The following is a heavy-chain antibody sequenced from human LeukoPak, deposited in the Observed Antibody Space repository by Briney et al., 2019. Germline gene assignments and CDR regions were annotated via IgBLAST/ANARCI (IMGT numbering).Heavy chain of an antibody. CDR1: GYTFTGYY. CDR2: INPNSGGT. J-gene: IGHJ5*02. V-gene: IGHV1-2*06. Sequence: ASVKVSCKASGYTFTGYYMHWVRQAPGQGLEWMGRINPNSGGTSYAQKFQGRVTMTRDTSTSTVYMELSSLRSEDTAVYYCASLFSSGPLGGPWGQGTLVTVSS. CDR3: ASLFSSGPLGGP. D-gene: IGHD3-22*01.